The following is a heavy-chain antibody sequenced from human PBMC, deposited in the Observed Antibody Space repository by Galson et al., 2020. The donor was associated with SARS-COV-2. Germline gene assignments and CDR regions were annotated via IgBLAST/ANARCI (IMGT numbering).Heavy chain of an antibody. Sequence: SETLSLTCTVPGGSIRSSSYYWGWIRQPPGKGLEWIGSIYYSGSTYYNPSMKSRVTISVDTSKNQFSLKLSSVTAADTAVYYCARTIQYYYDSSGYYRVFYFDYWGQGTLVTVSS. D-gene: IGHD3-22*01. CDR3: ARTIQYYYDSSGYYRVFYFDY. J-gene: IGHJ4*02. CDR2: IYYSGST. V-gene: IGHV4-39*01. CDR1: GGSIRSSSYY.